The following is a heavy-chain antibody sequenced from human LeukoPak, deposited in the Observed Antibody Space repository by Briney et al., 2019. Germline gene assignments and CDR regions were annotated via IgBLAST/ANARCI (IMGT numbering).Heavy chain of an antibody. CDR3: ARRYYDSSE. CDR2: IYSGGST. CDR1: GFTFSIYE. D-gene: IGHD3-22*01. V-gene: IGHV3-53*01. Sequence: PGGSLRLSCEASGFTFSIYEVNWVRQAPGKGLEWVSVIYSGGSTYYADSVKGRFTISRDNSKNTLYLQMNSLRAEDTAVYYCARRYYDSSEWGQGTPVTVSS. J-gene: IGHJ4*02.